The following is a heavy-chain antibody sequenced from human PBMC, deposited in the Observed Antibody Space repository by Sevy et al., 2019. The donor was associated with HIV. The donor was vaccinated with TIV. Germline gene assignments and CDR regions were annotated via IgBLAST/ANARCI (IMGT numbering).Heavy chain of an antibody. CDR1: GYTFTSYG. J-gene: IGHJ4*02. Sequence: ASVKVSCKASGYTFTSYGISWVRQAPGQGLEWMGWISAYNGNTNYAQKLQGRVTMTTDTSTSTAYMGLRSLRSDDTAVYYCAREWVGGIAVAGTPQTPDFDYWGQGTLVTVSS. V-gene: IGHV1-18*01. CDR2: ISAYNGNT. D-gene: IGHD6-19*01. CDR3: AREWVGGIAVAGTPQTPDFDY.